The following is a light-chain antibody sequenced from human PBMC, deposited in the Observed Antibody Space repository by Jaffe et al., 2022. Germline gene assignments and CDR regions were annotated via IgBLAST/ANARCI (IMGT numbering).Light chain of an antibody. J-gene: IGLJ3*02. Sequence: QSALTQPASVSGSPGQSIAISCTGTNSDVGDYKSVSWYQQRPGNAPELMIYEVNNRPSGVSNRFSGSKSGNTASLTISGLQAEDEADYYCSLQRSSNNVWVFGGGTKLTVL. V-gene: IGLV2-14*01. CDR1: NSDVGDYKS. CDR2: EVN. CDR3: SLQRSSNNVWV.